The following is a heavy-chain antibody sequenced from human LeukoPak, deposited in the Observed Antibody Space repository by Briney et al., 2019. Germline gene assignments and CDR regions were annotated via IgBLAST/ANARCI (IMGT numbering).Heavy chain of an antibody. CDR1: GFSFSNYW. CDR2: NNPSGSIT. CDR3: VRDNSRFEGGSTFWWFDP. V-gene: IGHV1-46*04. Sequence: GASVKISCKASGFSFSNYWIHWVRQAPGQGLEWMGINNPSGSITSYTHSLQDRLTVTRDTSTRTVYMELSSLRSEDTAIYYCVRDNSRFEGGSTFWWFDPWGPGTLVTVSS. J-gene: IGHJ5*02. D-gene: IGHD3-16*01.